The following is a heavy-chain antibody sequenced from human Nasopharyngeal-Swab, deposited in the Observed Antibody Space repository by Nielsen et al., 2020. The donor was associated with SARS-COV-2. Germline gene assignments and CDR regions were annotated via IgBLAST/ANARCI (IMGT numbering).Heavy chain of an antibody. J-gene: IGHJ6*03. CDR3: ARSYNWNYVQQDYYYCMDV. D-gene: IGHD1-7*01. V-gene: IGHV1-3*01. CDR1: GYTFTSYA. Sequence: ASVKVSCKASGYTFTSYAMHWVRQAPGQRLEWMGWINAGNGNTKYSQKFQGRVTITRDTSASTAYMELSSLRSEDTAVYYCARSYNWNYVQQDYYYCMDVWGKGTTVTVSS. CDR2: INAGNGNT.